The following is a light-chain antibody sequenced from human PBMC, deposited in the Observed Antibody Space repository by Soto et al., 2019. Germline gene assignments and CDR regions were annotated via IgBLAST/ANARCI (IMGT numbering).Light chain of an antibody. CDR3: QQYNSYS. CDR1: QTISSW. CDR2: KAS. J-gene: IGKJ1*01. V-gene: IGKV1-5*03. Sequence: DIYLSQSPSTLSASLGDRVTITCRASQTISSWLAWYQQKPGKAPKLLIYKASTLKSGVPSRFSGSGSGTEFTLTISSLQPDDFATYYCQQYNSYSFGQGTNVDI.